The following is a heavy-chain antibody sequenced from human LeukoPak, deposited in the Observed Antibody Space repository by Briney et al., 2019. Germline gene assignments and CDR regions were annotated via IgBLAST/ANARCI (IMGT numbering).Heavy chain of an antibody. CDR2: INPNSGGT. J-gene: IGHJ6*03. Sequence: ASVKVSCKASGYTFTSYYMHWVRQAPGQGLEWMGWINPNSGGTNYAQKFQGRVTMTRDTSISTAYMELSRLRSDDTAVYYCARGPTVTTRHYMDVWGKGTTVTVSS. CDR1: GYTFTSYY. D-gene: IGHD4-11*01. V-gene: IGHV1-2*02. CDR3: ARGPTVTTRHYMDV.